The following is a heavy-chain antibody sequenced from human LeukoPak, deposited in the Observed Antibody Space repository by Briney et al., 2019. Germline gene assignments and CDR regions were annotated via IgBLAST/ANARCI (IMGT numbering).Heavy chain of an antibody. Sequence: ASVKVSCKASGYTFTGYYMHWVRQAPGQGLEWMGWINPNSGGTNCAQKFQGRVTMTRDTSISTAYMELSRLRSDDTAVYYCARSRITIFGVVINEGGSFDYWGQGTLVTVSS. CDR3: ARSRITIFGVVINEGGSFDY. CDR2: INPNSGGT. J-gene: IGHJ4*02. V-gene: IGHV1-2*02. D-gene: IGHD3-3*01. CDR1: GYTFTGYY.